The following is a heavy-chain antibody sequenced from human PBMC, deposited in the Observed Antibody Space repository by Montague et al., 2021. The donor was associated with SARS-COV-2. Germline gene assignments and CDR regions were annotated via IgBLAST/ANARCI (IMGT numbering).Heavy chain of an antibody. CDR2: IGWXXXK. CDR1: EFSLSTSGMC. CDR3: ARMVTIFSLGGYYYYYGRDV. V-gene: IGHV2-70*01. D-gene: IGHD3-9*01. J-gene: IGHJ6*02. Sequence: PALVKPTQTLTLTCTFSEFSLSTSGMCVSWIRQPPGKALEWLALIGWXXXKYYSTSLKTRLTISKDNSKNQVVLTMTNMDPVDTATYYCARMVTIFSLGGYYYYYGRDVWGQGTTVTVSS.